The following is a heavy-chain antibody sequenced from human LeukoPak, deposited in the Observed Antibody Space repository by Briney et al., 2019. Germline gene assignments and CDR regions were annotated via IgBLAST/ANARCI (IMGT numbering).Heavy chain of an antibody. CDR2: ISNDGVRT. CDR1: GFTFSTYA. D-gene: IGHD5-12*01. CDR3: ARGRYSGTTYYFDY. Sequence: PGGSLRLSCSASGFTFSTYAMHWVRQAPGKGLEYVSAISNDGVRTYYTDSVKGRFTVSRDNSKDTLYLQMNSLRAEDTAMYYCARGRYSGTTYYFDYWGQGTLVTVSS. V-gene: IGHV3-64*04. J-gene: IGHJ4*02.